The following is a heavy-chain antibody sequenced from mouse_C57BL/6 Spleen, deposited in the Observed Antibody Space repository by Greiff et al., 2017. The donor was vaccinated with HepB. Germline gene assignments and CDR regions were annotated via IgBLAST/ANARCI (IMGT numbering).Heavy chain of an antibody. J-gene: IGHJ1*03. CDR3: ARSDYYGSSQGYFDV. V-gene: IGHV1-81*01. CDR1: GYTFTSYG. D-gene: IGHD1-1*01. CDR2: IYPRSGNT. Sequence: QVQLKESGAELARPGASVKLSCKASGYTFTSYGISWVKQRTGQGLEWIGEIYPRSGNTYYNEKFKGKATLTADKSSSTAYMELRSLTSEDSAVYFCARSDYYGSSQGYFDVWGTGTTVTVSS.